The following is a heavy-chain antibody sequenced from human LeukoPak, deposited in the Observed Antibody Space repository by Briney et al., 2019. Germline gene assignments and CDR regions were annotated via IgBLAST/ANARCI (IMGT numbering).Heavy chain of an antibody. D-gene: IGHD3-9*01. CDR3: ARDGWDYDTLTGYYMFFYFDY. CDR2: IKQDGSEK. V-gene: IGHV3-7*01. Sequence: QPGGTLRLSCAASGFIFSSYGMTWVRQAPGKGLEWVANIKQDGSEKYYVDSVKGRFTISRDNAKKSLYLQMNSLRAEDTAVYYCARDGWDYDTLTGYYMFFYFDYWGQGTLVTVSS. J-gene: IGHJ4*02. CDR1: GFIFSSYG.